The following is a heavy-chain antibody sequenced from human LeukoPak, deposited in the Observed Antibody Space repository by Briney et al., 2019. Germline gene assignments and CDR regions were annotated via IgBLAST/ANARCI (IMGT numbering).Heavy chain of an antibody. V-gene: IGHV1-18*01. CDR1: GYTFTNYG. CDR3: ARAGIVVVPAAPGHYMDV. J-gene: IGHJ6*03. D-gene: IGHD2-2*01. Sequence: ASVKVSCKASGYTFTNYGITWVRQAPGQGLEWMGWISAYNDNTNYAQKLQGRVTLTTDTSTSTAYMELRSLRSDDTAVYYCARAGIVVVPAAPGHYMDVWGKGTTVTVSS. CDR2: ISAYNDNT.